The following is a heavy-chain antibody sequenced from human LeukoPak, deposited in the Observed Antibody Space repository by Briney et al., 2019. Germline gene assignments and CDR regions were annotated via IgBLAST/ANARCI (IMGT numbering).Heavy chain of an antibody. CDR3: ARDPHIAAAGTIFDY. V-gene: IGHV3-48*02. CDR1: GFTSSSCS. CDR2: ISSSSTTR. D-gene: IGHD6-13*01. Sequence: GGSLRLSCVVSGFTSSSCSMNWVRQAPGKGLESVSYISSSSTTRYHADSVKGRFIICRDNAKNSLYLQMNSLRDEDSAVYYCARDPHIAAAGTIFDYWGQGTLVTVSS. J-gene: IGHJ4*02.